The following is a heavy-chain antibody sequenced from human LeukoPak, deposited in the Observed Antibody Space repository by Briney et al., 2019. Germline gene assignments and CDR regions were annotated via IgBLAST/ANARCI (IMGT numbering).Heavy chain of an antibody. CDR1: GGSISNYY. V-gene: IGHV4-59*01. Sequence: SETLSLTCTVSGGSISNYYWSWIRQPPGKGLEWIGYIYYSGSTNYNPSLKSRVTISVDTSKNQFSLKLSSVTAADTAVYYCARGYGDYYFDYWGQGTLVTVSS. CDR2: IYYSGST. CDR3: ARGYGDYYFDY. D-gene: IGHD4-17*01. J-gene: IGHJ4*02.